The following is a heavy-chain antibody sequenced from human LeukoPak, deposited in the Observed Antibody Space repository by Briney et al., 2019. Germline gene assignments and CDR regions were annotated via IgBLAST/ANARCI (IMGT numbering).Heavy chain of an antibody. CDR1: GFTFSDYA. CDR3: ARPYYSNYYYYGMDV. CDR2: LSYGGTNK. D-gene: IGHD3-22*01. Sequence: PGGSLRLSCAASGFTFSDYAMHWVRQAPGKGLEWVAVLSYGGTNKYYADSVKGRFTISRNNSKNTMFLQMNSLRAEDTAVYYCARPYYSNYYYYGMDVWGQGTTVTVSS. V-gene: IGHV3-30-3*01. J-gene: IGHJ6*02.